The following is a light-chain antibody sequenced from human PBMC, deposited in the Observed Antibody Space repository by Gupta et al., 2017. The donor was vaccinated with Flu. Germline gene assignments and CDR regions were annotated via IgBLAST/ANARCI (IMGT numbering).Light chain of an antibody. CDR3: QIWDMSSTDHSGV. J-gene: IGLJ3*02. CDR2: DDN. Sequence: SYVLAQPPSVSVAPGQTARIACGGHNIGSKSVHWYQQRPGQAPGLVMYDDNDRPSGIPERFSGSNSGDTATLTISRVEAGDEADYYCQIWDMSSTDHSGVFGGGTKLTVL. CDR1: NIGSKS. V-gene: IGLV3-21*02.